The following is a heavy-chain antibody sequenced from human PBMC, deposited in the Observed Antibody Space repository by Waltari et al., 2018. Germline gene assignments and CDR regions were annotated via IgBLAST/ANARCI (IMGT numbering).Heavy chain of an antibody. J-gene: IGHJ5*02. CDR1: GGSISSHY. D-gene: IGHD1-1*01. V-gene: IGHV4-59*11. CDR2: IYYSGST. Sequence: QVQLQESGPGLVKPSETLSLTCTVSGGSISSHYWSWIRQPPGKGLEWIGYIYYSGSTNYNPSLKSRVTISVDTSKNQFSLKLSSVTAADTAMYYCAITKVPTPDNWFDPWGQGTLVTVSS. CDR3: AITKVPTPDNWFDP.